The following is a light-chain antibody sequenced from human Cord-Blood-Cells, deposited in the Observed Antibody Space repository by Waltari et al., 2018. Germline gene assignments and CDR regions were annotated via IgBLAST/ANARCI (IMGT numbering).Light chain of an antibody. J-gene: IGLJ3*02. CDR3: CSYAGSSTFV. CDR1: SSDVGGSNL. Sequence: QSALTQPASLSGSPGQSLTISCPGTSSDVGGSNLVSWYQQHPGKAPKLMIYEGSKRPSWVSNRFSGSKSGNTASLTISGLQAEDEADYYCCSYAGSSTFVFGGGTKLTVL. CDR2: EGS. V-gene: IGLV2-23*03.